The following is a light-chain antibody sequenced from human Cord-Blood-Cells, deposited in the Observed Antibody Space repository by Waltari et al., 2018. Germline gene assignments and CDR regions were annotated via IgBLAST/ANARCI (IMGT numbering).Light chain of an antibody. Sequence: QSALTQPASVPGSPGQSITISCPGTSSDVGCYNYVSWYQQHPGKAPKLMIYEVSNRPSGVTNRFSGSKSGNTASLTISGLQAEDEADYYCSSYTSSSPYVFGTGTKVTVL. CDR1: SSDVGCYNY. CDR3: SSYTSSSPYV. CDR2: EVS. V-gene: IGLV2-14*01. J-gene: IGLJ1*01.